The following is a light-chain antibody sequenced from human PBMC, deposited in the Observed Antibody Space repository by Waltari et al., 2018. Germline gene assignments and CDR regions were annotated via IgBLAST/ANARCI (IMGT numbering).Light chain of an antibody. CDR2: KAS. CDR3: LQYKTLWT. CDR1: QNIGPW. Sequence: DIQMTQSPSTLSASVGDRVTITCRASQNIGPWLAWYQQKSGRAPQILIYKASDLEIGVPSRFSGSGSGTEFILTISSLQPDDFATYYCLQYKTLWTFGQGTKVDIK. V-gene: IGKV1-5*03. J-gene: IGKJ1*01.